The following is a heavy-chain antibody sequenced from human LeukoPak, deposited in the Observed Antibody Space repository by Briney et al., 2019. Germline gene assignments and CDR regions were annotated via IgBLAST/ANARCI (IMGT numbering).Heavy chain of an antibody. CDR3: ASYLSSYSSGWPRGYFDY. D-gene: IGHD6-19*01. V-gene: IGHV1-2*02. CDR1: GYTFTGYY. CDR2: INPNSGGT. Sequence: GPSVTVSCTASGYTFTGYYMHWVRQAPGQGLEWMGWINPNSGGTNYAQKFQGRVTMTRDTSISTAYMELSRLRSDDTAVYYCASYLSSYSSGWPRGYFDYWGQGTLVTVSS. J-gene: IGHJ4*02.